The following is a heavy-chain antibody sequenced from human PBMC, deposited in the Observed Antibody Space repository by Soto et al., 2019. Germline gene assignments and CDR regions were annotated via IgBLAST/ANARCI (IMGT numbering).Heavy chain of an antibody. CDR3: ARRSGSGYYYYYYSMDV. CDR2: IIPIFGTA. V-gene: IGHV1-69*01. CDR1: GGTFSSYA. Sequence: QVQLVQSGAEVKKPGSSVKVSCKASGGTFSSYAISWVRQAPGQGLEWMGVIIPIFGTANYAQKSQGRVTITADESTSKAYMKLSSLRSEATAVYYCARRSGSGYYYYYYSMDVWGQGTTVTVSS. D-gene: IGHD3-10*01. J-gene: IGHJ6*02.